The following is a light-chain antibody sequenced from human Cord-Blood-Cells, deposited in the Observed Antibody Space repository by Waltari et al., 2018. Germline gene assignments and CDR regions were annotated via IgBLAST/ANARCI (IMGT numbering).Light chain of an antibody. J-gene: IGKJ1*01. CDR3: MQGTQWT. CDR2: KVS. V-gene: IGKV2-30*01. Sequence: DVVMTQSPLSLPVTLGQPASISCRSSQSLVYSDGNTYLSWFQQRRGQSPRRLIYKVSNRDSGVPDRFSGSGSGTDFTLKISRVEAEDVGVYYCMQGTQWTFGQGTKVEIK. CDR1: QSLVYSDGNTY.